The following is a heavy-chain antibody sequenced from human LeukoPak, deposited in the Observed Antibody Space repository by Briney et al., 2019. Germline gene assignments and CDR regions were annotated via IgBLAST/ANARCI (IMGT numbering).Heavy chain of an antibody. Sequence: ASVKVSCKASGYTFTGYYMHWVRQAPGQGLEWMGWINPNSGGTNYAQKFQGRVTMTRDTSISTAYMELSRLRSDDTAVYDCARGRIAARGLDSDYWGQGTLVTVSS. V-gene: IGHV1-2*02. CDR2: INPNSGGT. D-gene: IGHD6-6*01. J-gene: IGHJ4*02. CDR1: GYTFTGYY. CDR3: ARGRIAARGLDSDY.